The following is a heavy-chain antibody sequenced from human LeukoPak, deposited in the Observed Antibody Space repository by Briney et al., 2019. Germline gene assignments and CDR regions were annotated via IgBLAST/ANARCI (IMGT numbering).Heavy chain of an antibody. Sequence: GGSLRLSCAASGFTFSSYWMHWVRHAPGKGLVWVSRIKSDGGTRYADSVKGRFTVSRDNAKNTVSLQMNSLRAEDTGVYYCARAPSEIGGYYPEYFRHWGQGTLVIVSS. CDR1: GFTFSSYW. CDR3: ARAPSEIGGYYPEYFRH. CDR2: IKSDGGT. V-gene: IGHV3-74*01. J-gene: IGHJ1*01. D-gene: IGHD3-22*01.